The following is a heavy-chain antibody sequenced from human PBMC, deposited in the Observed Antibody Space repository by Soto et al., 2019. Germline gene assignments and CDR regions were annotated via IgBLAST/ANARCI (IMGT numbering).Heavy chain of an antibody. CDR3: ARRMEDSNGKRFAY. Sequence: PSETLSLTCTVSGGSISSDNCLWGWIRQPPGKGLEWIGNIYYRGTTYYNPSLKSRVTISVDTSKNQFSLKLSSVTAADTAVYYCARRMEDSNGKRFAYWGLGTLVTVSS. CDR2: IYYRGTT. J-gene: IGHJ4*02. V-gene: IGHV4-39*01. D-gene: IGHD3-22*01. CDR1: GGSISSDNCL.